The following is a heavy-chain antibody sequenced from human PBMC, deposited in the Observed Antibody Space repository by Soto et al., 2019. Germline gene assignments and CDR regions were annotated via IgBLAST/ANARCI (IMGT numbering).Heavy chain of an antibody. D-gene: IGHD6-13*01. CDR2: VNHSGST. CDR3: ASGRKGYSSSWYVD. CDR1: GVSFSGYC. Sequence: KASETLSLTCAVYGVSFSGYCWSWIRQPPGKGLEWIGEVNHSGSTNYNPSLKSRVTISLDTSKNQFSLKLTSVTAADTAVYYCASGRKGYSSSWYVDWGQGTLVTVSS. J-gene: IGHJ4*02. V-gene: IGHV4-34*01.